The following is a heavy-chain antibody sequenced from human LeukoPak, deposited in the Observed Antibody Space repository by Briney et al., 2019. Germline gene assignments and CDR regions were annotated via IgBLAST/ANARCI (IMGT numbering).Heavy chain of an antibody. D-gene: IGHD3-10*01. CDR1: GGSFSGYY. J-gene: IGHJ3*02. CDR2: INHSGST. Sequence: SETLSLTCAVYGGSFSGYYWSWIRQPPGKGLEWIGEINHSGSTNYNPSLKSRVTISVDTSKNQFSLRLSSVTAADTAVYYCARLLLWFGEGAFDIWGQGTMVTVSS. CDR3: ARLLLWFGEGAFDI. V-gene: IGHV4-34*01.